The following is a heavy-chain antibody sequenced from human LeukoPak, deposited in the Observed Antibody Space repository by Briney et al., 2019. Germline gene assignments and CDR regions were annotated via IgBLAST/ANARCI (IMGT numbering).Heavy chain of an antibody. CDR3: AQTGRNNYFDS. CDR1: GFTFSDSY. J-gene: IGHJ5*01. V-gene: IGHV3-11*01. CDR2: ISSSGHPI. Sequence: GGSLRLSCAASGFTFSDSYMSWIRQAPGEGLDWLACISSSGHPIYYAESVRGRLTISRDNAKNSLYLQLNSLRPEDTAVYYCAQTGRNNYFDSWGQGTLVTVSS.